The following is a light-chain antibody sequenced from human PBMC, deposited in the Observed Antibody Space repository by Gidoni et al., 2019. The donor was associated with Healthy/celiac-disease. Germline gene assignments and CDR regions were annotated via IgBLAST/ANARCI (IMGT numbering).Light chain of an antibody. CDR1: QSVSSSY. CDR3: QQYGSSPET. Sequence: EIVLTQSPGTLSLSPGERATRSCRASQSVSSSYLAWYQQKPGQAPRLLISGASSRATGIPDRFSGSGSGTDFTLTISRLEPEDFAVYYCQQYGSSPETFGQGTKVEIK. V-gene: IGKV3-20*01. CDR2: GAS. J-gene: IGKJ1*01.